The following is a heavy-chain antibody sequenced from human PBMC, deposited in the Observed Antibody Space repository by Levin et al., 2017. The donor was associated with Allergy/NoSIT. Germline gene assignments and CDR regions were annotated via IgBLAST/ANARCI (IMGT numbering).Heavy chain of an antibody. CDR3: ARGGYCRGSTCYYLYY. CDR2: IKEDGTQK. Sequence: GESLKISCVASGFTFSDYWMSWVRQAPGKGLEWVANIKEDGTQKYYVASVKGRFIISRDNVKNSLFLQMNSLTVEDTAVYYCARGGYCRGSTCYYLYYWGQGTLVPVSS. CDR1: GFTFSDYW. D-gene: IGHD2-15*01. V-gene: IGHV3-7*04. J-gene: IGHJ4*02.